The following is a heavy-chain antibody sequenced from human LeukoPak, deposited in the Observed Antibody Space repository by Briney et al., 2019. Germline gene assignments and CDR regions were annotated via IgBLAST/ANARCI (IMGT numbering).Heavy chain of an antibody. CDR1: GFTFSTFA. V-gene: IGHV3-23*01. CDR2: IFPSGGEI. CDR3: AKDLDSSGSYESPGDY. D-gene: IGHD6-19*01. Sequence: GGSLRLSCAASGFTFSTFAMIWVRQPPGKGLEWVSSIFPSGGEIHYADSVRGRFTISRDNSKSTLSLQMNSLRAEDTAIYYCAKDLDSSGSYESPGDYWGQGTQVTVSS. J-gene: IGHJ4*02.